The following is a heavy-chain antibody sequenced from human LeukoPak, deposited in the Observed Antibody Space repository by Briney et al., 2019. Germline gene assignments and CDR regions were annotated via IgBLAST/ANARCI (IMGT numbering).Heavy chain of an antibody. Sequence: SSETLSLTCSVSGGSISSSSYYWGWIRQPPGKGLEWIGIMYYGGGTYYSPSLRSRVTISVDTSKNQFSLKLSSVTAADTAVYYCARLFYYYGSGTYYNGVSWFDPWGQGTLVTVSS. J-gene: IGHJ5*02. CDR2: MYYGGGT. CDR1: GGSISSSSYY. V-gene: IGHV4-39*01. D-gene: IGHD3-10*01. CDR3: ARLFYYYGSGTYYNGVSWFDP.